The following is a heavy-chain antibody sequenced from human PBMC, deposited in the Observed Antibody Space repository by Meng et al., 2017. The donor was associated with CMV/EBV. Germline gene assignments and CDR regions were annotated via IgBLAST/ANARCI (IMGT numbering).Heavy chain of an antibody. Sequence: SLKISCAASGFTFSSYEMNWVRQAPGKGLEWVSYISSSGSTIYYADSVKGRFTISRDNAKNSLYLQMNSLRAEDTAVYYCARDGCSSTSCQADYYYGMDVWGQGTTVTVSS. J-gene: IGHJ6*02. CDR2: ISSSGSTI. CDR1: GFTFSSYE. D-gene: IGHD2-2*01. V-gene: IGHV3-48*03. CDR3: ARDGCSSTSCQADYYYGMDV.